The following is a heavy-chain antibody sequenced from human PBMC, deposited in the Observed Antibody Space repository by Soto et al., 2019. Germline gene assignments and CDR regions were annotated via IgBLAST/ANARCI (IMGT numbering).Heavy chain of an antibody. CDR1: GGSISSYY. D-gene: IGHD5-18*01. Sequence: SETLSLTCTVSGGSISSYYWSWIRQPPGKRLEWIGYIYYSGSTNYNPSLKSRVTISVDTSKNQFSLKLSSVTAADTAVYYCAIFIQLWPIPYLFAYCGQGSLVTVSS. CDR2: IYYSGST. J-gene: IGHJ4*02. CDR3: AIFIQLWPIPYLFAY. V-gene: IGHV4-59*01.